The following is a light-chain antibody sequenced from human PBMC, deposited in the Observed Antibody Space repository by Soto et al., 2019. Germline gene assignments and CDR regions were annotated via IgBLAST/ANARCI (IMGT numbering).Light chain of an antibody. Sequence: QSALTQPTSVSGSRGQSITISCTGNHNDIGTYDYVSWYQQHPGRAPRLLIHGVTTRPSGISGRFSASKSGLTASLTISGLQPEDEADYYCNSFTSNRIYVFGPGTKVTVL. CDR2: GVT. CDR3: NSFTSNRIYV. J-gene: IGLJ1*01. CDR1: HNDIGTYDY. V-gene: IGLV2-14*03.